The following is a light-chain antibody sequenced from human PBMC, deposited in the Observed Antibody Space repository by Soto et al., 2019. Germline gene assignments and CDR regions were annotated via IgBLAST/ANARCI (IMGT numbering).Light chain of an antibody. CDR2: DVT. Sequence: QSALTQPRSVSGPPGQSVTISCTGTNSDVGTFYFVTWYQQYPDKGPKLIIYDVTERPSGVPDRFSGSKSGNTASLTISGLQAEDGADYYCCSYAGSYTYVFGSGTKVTVL. V-gene: IGLV2-11*01. J-gene: IGLJ1*01. CDR3: CSYAGSYTYV. CDR1: NSDVGTFYF.